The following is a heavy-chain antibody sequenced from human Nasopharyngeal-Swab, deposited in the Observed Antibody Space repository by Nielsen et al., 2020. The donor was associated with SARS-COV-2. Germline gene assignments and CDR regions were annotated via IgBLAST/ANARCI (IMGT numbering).Heavy chain of an antibody. CDR1: GFTFSSYE. J-gene: IGHJ4*02. V-gene: IGHV3-48*03. D-gene: IGHD1-26*01. CDR3: ARANSGSYYFDY. CDR2: ISSSGSTI. Sequence: LSLTGAASGFTFSSYEMNWVRQAPGKGLEWVSYISSSGSTIYYADSVKGRFTISRDNAKNSLYLQMNSLRAEDTAVYYCARANSGSYYFDYWGQGTLVTVSS.